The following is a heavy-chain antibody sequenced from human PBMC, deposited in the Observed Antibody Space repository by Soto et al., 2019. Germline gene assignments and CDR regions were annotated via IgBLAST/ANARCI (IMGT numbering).Heavy chain of an antibody. J-gene: IGHJ6*02. CDR2: IYSGGST. CDR1: GFTVSSNC. V-gene: IGHV3-53*01. CDR3: ARDVEGYGMDV. Sequence: GGSLRLSCAASGFTVSSNCMSWVRQAPGKGLEWVSVIYSGGSTYYADSVRGRFTISRDNSKNTLYLQMNSLRAEDTAVYYCARDVEGYGMDVWGQGTTVTVSS.